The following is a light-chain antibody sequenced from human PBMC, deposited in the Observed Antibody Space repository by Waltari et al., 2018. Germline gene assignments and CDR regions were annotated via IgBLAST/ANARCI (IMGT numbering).Light chain of an antibody. V-gene: IGLV7-46*01. J-gene: IGLJ2*01. CDR3: LLSFGDARPV. CDR1: TGTVTSGHY. CDR2: DTN. Sequence: TLTCGSSTGTVTSGHYPYWFQQKPGQAPRTLFYDTNNKYSWTPARFSGSLRGGKAALTLSGAQPEDEAYSYCLLSFGDARPVFGGGTKLTVL.